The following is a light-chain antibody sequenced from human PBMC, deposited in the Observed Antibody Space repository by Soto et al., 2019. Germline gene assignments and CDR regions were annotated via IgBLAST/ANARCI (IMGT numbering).Light chain of an antibody. CDR1: QGVSNNY. V-gene: IGKV3D-11*01. CDR2: GAS. J-gene: IGKJ5*01. CDR3: QQRSNWIT. Sequence: EIVLTQSPGTLSLSPGASATLSCRASQGVSNNYVAWYQQKPGQAPSLLIYGASYRATGIPARFSGRGSGTDFTLTSSSLAPEDFAVYYCQQRSNWITFGQGTRLEFK.